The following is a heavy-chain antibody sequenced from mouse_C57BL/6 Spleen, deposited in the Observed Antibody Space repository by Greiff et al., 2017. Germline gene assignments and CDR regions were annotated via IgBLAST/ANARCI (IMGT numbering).Heavy chain of an antibody. CDR3: ARRDGYAAWFAY. CDR2: IDPSDSYT. CDR1: GYTFTSYW. Sequence: VQLQQPGAELVMPGASVKLSCKASGYTFTSYWMHWVKQRPGQGLELIGEIDPSDSYTNYNQKFKGKSTLTVYKSTSTAYMQLSSLTSEDSAVYYCARRDGYAAWFAYWGQGTLVTVSA. D-gene: IGHD2-3*01. V-gene: IGHV1-69*01. J-gene: IGHJ3*01.